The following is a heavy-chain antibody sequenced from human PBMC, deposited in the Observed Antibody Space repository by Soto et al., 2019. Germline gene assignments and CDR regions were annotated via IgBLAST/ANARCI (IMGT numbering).Heavy chain of an antibody. J-gene: IGHJ4*02. CDR1: GGTFSSYA. D-gene: IGHD3-10*01. Sequence: SVKVSCKASGGTFSSYAISWVRQAPGRGLEWMGGIIPIFGTANYAQKFQGRVTITADESTSTAYMELSSLRSEDTAVYYCARGMITMVRGVIMNLWGQGTLVTVSS. V-gene: IGHV1-69*13. CDR2: IIPIFGTA. CDR3: ARGMITMVRGVIMNL.